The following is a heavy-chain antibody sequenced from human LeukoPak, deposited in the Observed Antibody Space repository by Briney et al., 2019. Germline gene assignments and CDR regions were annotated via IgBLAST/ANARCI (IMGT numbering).Heavy chain of an antibody. Sequence: GGSLRLSCAGSGVTFSSAWMNWVRQAPGEGLEWVARIKTKGEGGPTEHAAPVKGRFTISRDDSENTLYLQMNSLRDGDTAVYYCARSIMTTVTWGAFDIWGQGTMVTVSS. CDR1: GVTFSSAW. CDR2: IKTKGEGGPT. CDR3: ARSIMTTVTWGAFDI. D-gene: IGHD4-17*01. J-gene: IGHJ3*02. V-gene: IGHV3-15*01.